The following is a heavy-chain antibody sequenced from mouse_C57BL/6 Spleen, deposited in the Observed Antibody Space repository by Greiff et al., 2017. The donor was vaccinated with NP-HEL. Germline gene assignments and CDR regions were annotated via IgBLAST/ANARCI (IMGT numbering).Heavy chain of an antibody. CDR3: TRGYGSSYEGYFDV. CDR2: ISSGGDYI. D-gene: IGHD1-1*01. Sequence: EVQLVESGEGLVKPGGSLKLSCAASGFTFSSYAMSWVRQTPEKRLEWVAYISSGGDYIYYADTVKGRFTISRDNARNTLYLQMSSLKSEDTAMYYCTRGYGSSYEGYFDVWGTGTTVTVSS. CDR1: GFTFSSYA. V-gene: IGHV5-9-1*02. J-gene: IGHJ1*03.